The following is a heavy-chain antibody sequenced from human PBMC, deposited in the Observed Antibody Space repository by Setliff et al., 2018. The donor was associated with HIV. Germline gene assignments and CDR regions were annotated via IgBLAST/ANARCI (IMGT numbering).Heavy chain of an antibody. CDR2: ISNDGSHK. CDR1: GFTFDVYT. Sequence: GGSLRLSCGASGFTFDVYTMHWVRQAPGKGLEWVAVISNDGSHKYNIESVRGRFTISRDNSKNTVYLEMNSLRDEDTAMYYCAADSGLDYWSGRGFDYWGQGTLVTV. V-gene: IGHV3-30*04. J-gene: IGHJ4*02. CDR3: AADSGLDYWSGRGFDY. D-gene: IGHD3-3*01.